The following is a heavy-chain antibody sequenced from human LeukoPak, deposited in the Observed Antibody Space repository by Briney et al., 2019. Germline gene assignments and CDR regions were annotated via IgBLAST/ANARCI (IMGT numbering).Heavy chain of an antibody. J-gene: IGHJ4*02. CDR2: IXXXXXTS. CDR3: ARASAXATPPFAY. Sequence: PGGSXRLSCAASGFTFSSYXXXXXXQXPXXXXXXXXXIXXXXXTSNXADXXXXXXXXXXDNAKNAVYLQMNSLRVEDTAVYYCARASAXATPPFAYWGQGTLVTVSS. D-gene: IGHD5-12*01. CDR1: GFTFSSYX. V-gene: IGHV3-74*01.